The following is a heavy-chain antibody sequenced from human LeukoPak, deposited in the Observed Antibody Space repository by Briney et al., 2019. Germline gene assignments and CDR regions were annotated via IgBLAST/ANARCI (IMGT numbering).Heavy chain of an antibody. V-gene: IGHV3-53*01. CDR1: GFTVSSNY. D-gene: IGHD6-19*01. Sequence: PGGSLRLSCAASGFTVSSNYMSWVRQAPGKGLEWVSVIYSGGSTYYADSVKGRFTISRDNSKNTLYLQMNSLRAEDTAVYYCAREVRSVAGGFDPWGQGTLVTVSS. J-gene: IGHJ5*02. CDR2: IYSGGST. CDR3: AREVRSVAGGFDP.